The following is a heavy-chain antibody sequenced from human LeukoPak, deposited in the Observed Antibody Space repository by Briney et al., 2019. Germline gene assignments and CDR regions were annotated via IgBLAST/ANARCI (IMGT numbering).Heavy chain of an antibody. V-gene: IGHV3-21*01. CDR1: GFTFSSYS. Sequence: KTGGPLRLSCAASGFTFSSYSMNWVRQAPGKGLEWVSSISSSSSYIYYADSVKGRFTISRDNAKNSLYLQMNSLRAEDTAVYYCARDYGSGSYYPYFDYWGQGTLVTVSS. D-gene: IGHD3-10*01. CDR2: ISSSSSYI. CDR3: ARDYGSGSYYPYFDY. J-gene: IGHJ4*02.